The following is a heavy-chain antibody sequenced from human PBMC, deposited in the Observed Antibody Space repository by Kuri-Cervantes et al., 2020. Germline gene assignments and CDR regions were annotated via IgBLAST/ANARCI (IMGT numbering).Heavy chain of an antibody. V-gene: IGHV4-34*01. Sequence: LSLTCAVYGGSFSGYYWSWIRQPPGKGLEWIGEINHSGSTNYNPSLKSRVTISVDTSKNQFSLKLSSVTAADTAVYYCVSYNWNYDFDPWGQGTLVTVSS. D-gene: IGHD1-7*01. CDR3: VSYNWNYDFDP. CDR2: INHSGST. CDR1: GGSFSGYY. J-gene: IGHJ5*02.